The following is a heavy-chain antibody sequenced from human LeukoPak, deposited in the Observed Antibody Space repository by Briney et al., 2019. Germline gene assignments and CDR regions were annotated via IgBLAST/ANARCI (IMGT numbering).Heavy chain of an antibody. CDR2: ISSSSSTM. D-gene: IGHD3-10*01. CDR1: GFTFSSYS. J-gene: IGHJ5*02. V-gene: IGHV3-48*01. CDR3: ASWNFGNWFDP. Sequence: GSLLLSCASSGFTFSSYSMNWVRQAPGKGLEWVSYISSSSSTMYYADSVKSRFTISRDNAKNSLYLQMNSLRAEDTAVYYCASWNFGNWFDPWGQGTLVTVSS.